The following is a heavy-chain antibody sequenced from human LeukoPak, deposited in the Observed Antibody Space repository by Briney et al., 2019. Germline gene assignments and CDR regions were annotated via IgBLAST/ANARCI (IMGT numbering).Heavy chain of an antibody. J-gene: IGHJ4*02. CDR1: GGSISSYY. V-gene: IGHV4-59*01. CDR2: IYYSGST. D-gene: IGHD2-8*01. CDR3: ARDLGVSYFDY. Sequence: PSETLSLTCTVSGGSISSYYWSWIRQPPGKGLEWIGYIYYSGSTNYNPSLKRRVTISVDTSKNQFFLRLSSVTAADTAVYYCARDLGVSYFDYWGQGTLVTVSS.